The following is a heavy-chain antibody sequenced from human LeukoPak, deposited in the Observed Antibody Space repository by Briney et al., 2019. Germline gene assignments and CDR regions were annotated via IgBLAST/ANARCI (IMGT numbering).Heavy chain of an antibody. CDR3: ARFDYGAPDY. CDR2: TYYRSRWSY. D-gene: IGHD3-16*01. V-gene: IGHV6-1*01. J-gene: IGHJ4*02. CDR1: GDSVSSSTAA. Sequence: SQPLSLTCAISGDSVSSSTAAWNWIRQSPSIGLEWLGRTYYRSRWSYEYTTSVKGRITINADTSENQFSLQLKSVTPEDTAVYYCARFDYGAPDYWGQGTLVTVSS.